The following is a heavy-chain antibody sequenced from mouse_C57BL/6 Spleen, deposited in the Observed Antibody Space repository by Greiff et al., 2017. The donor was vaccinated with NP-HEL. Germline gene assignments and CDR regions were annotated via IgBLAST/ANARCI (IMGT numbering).Heavy chain of an antibody. CDR1: GFSLTSYG. CDR3: GRGYYGSSSYAMDY. V-gene: IGHV2-6*03. CDR2: IWSDGST. D-gene: IGHD1-1*01. J-gene: IGHJ4*01. Sequence: VQLVESGPGLVAPSQSLSITCTVSGFSLTSYGVHWVRQPPGKGLEWLVVIWSDGSTTYNSALKSRLSISKDNSKSQVFLKMNSLQTDDTAMYYCGRGYYGSSSYAMDYWGQGTSVTVSS.